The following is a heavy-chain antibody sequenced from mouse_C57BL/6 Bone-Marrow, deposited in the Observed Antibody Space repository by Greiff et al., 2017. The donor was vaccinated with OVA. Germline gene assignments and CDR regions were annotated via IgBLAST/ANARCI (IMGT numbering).Heavy chain of an antibody. Sequence: QVQLQQPGAELVKPGASVKVSCKASGYTFTSYWMHWVKQRPGQGLEWIGRIHPSDSDTNYNQKFKGKATLTVDTSSSTAYMQLSSLTSEDSAVYYCATSYGNYGYFDVWGTGTTVTVSS. J-gene: IGHJ1*03. CDR2: IHPSDSDT. CDR3: ATSYGNYGYFDV. D-gene: IGHD2-1*01. V-gene: IGHV1-74*01. CDR1: GYTFTSYW.